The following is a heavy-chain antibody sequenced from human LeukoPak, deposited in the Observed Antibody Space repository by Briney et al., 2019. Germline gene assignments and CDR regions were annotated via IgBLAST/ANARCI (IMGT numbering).Heavy chain of an antibody. D-gene: IGHD6-6*01. V-gene: IGHV3-21*01. J-gene: IGHJ4*02. CDR1: GFTFSSYS. CDR3: ARGPNSNWSGLDF. Sequence: GGSLRLSCAASGFTFSSYSMNWVRQAPGKGLEWVSSISSSSSYIYYADSVKGRFTISRDNAKNTLYLQVNNLRAEDTAVYYCARGPNSNWSGLDFWGQGTLLTVSS. CDR2: ISSSSSYI.